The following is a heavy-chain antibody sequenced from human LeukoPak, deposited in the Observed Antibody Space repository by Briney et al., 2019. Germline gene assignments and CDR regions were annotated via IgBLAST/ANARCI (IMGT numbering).Heavy chain of an antibody. Sequence: GGSLRLSCAASGFTFSSYWMSWVRQAPGKGLEWVANIKQDGSEKYYVDSVKGRFTISRDNAKNSLYLQMNSLRAEDTAVYYCARDHSIAARGGYYYYYMDVWGKGTTVTVSS. CDR3: ARDHSIAARGGYYYYYMDV. CDR2: IKQDGSEK. CDR1: GFTFSSYW. V-gene: IGHV3-7*01. J-gene: IGHJ6*03. D-gene: IGHD6-6*01.